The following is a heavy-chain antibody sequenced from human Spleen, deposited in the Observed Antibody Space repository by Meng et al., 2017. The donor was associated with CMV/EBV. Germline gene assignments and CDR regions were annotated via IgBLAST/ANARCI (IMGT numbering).Heavy chain of an antibody. J-gene: IGHJ4*02. CDR2: ISYDGNNK. D-gene: IGHD2-2*01. CDR1: GFTFSSYA. CDR3: ARDRKTRLPPAYFDN. V-gene: IGHV3-30*04. Sequence: GGSLRLSCAASGFTFSSYAMHWVRQAPAKGLEWVAVISYDGNNKYYPDSVKGRFTISRDNSKNTLYLQMNSLRAEDTALYYCARDRKTRLPPAYFDNWGQGTLVTVSS.